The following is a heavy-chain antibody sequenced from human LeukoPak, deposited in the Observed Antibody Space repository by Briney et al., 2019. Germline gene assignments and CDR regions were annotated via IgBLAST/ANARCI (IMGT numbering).Heavy chain of an antibody. J-gene: IGHJ4*02. CDR2: IYSSGNT. CDR3: ARDGDSGNPRLDY. V-gene: IGHV4-4*07. D-gene: IGHD1-26*01. CDR1: GGSISNYF. Sequence: SETLSLTCTVSGGSISNYFWSWIQQPAGKGLEWIGHIYSSGNTNYNPSLKSRVTMSVDTSKSQFSLKLSSVTAADTAVYYCARDGDSGNPRLDYWGQGTLVTVSS.